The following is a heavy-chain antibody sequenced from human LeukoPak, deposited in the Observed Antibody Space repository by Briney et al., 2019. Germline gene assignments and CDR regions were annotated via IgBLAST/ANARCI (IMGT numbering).Heavy chain of an antibody. J-gene: IGHJ4*02. CDR1: GGTFSSYA. CDR2: IIPIFGTA. Sequence: GASVKVSCKASGGTFSSYAISWVRQAPGQGLEWMGGIIPIFGTANYAQKFQGRVTITTDESTSTAYMELSSLRSEDTAVYYCAREGIVVVPAARESYFDYWGRGTLVTVSS. CDR3: AREGIVVVPAARESYFDY. D-gene: IGHD2-2*01. V-gene: IGHV1-69*05.